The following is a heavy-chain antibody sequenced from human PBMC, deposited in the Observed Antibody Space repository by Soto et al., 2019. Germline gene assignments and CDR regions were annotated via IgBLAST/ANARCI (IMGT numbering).Heavy chain of an antibody. V-gene: IGHV3-33*01. CDR3: AREGSSTAFDY. CDR2: IWYDGSNK. Sequence: QVQLVESGGGVVQPGSSLRLSCAASGFTFSSYGMHWVRQAPGKGLEWVAVIWYDGSNKYYADSVKGRFTISRDNSKNTLYLQMNSLRAEDTAVYYCAREGSSTAFDYWGQGTLVTVSS. D-gene: IGHD1-26*01. J-gene: IGHJ4*02. CDR1: GFTFSSYG.